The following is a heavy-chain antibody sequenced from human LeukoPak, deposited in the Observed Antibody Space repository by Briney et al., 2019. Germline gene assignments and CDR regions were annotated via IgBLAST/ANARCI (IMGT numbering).Heavy chain of an antibody. D-gene: IGHD2-2*02. J-gene: IGHJ5*02. CDR3: VRDGEGAAISVNYWFDL. V-gene: IGHV1-8*01. Sequence: GASVKVSCKASGFTFTSYDINWVRQASGQGLEWMGWMNPNNGNTGYAQKFQGRVTMTRDTSISTAYMELRGLRSEDTAVYYCVRDGEGAAISVNYWFDLWGQGTLVTVSS. CDR2: MNPNNGNT. CDR1: GFTFTSYD.